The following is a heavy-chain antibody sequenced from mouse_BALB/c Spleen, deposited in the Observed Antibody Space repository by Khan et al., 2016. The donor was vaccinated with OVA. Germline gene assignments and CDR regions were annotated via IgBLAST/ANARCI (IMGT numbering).Heavy chain of an antibody. D-gene: IGHD3-3*01. CDR2: ISPYYGDA. CDR1: GYTFTDYA. CDR3: ARGGRFAY. J-gene: IGHJ3*01. Sequence: QVQLQQSGAELVRPGVSVKISCKGSGYTFTDYAMHWVKQSHAKSLEWIGVISPYYGDASYNQKFKGKATMTVDKSSSTAYMELARLTSEDSAIYYCARGGRFAYWGQGTLVTVSA. V-gene: IGHV1S137*01.